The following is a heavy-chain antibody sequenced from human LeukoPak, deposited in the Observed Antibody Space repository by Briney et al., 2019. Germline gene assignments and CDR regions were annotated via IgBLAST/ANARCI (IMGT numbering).Heavy chain of an antibody. V-gene: IGHV3-30*02. Sequence: GGSLRLSCAASGFTFSSYGMHWVRQAPGKGLEWVAFIRYDGSNKYYADSVKGRFTISRDNSKNTPYLQMNSLRAEDTAVYYCAKDLGDPRGYFDLWGRGTLVTVSS. CDR1: GFTFSSYG. CDR2: IRYDGSNK. J-gene: IGHJ2*01. CDR3: AKDLGDPRGYFDL.